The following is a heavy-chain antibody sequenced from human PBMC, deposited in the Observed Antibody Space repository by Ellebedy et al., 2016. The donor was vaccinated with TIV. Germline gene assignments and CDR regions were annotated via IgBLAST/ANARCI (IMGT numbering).Heavy chain of an antibody. J-gene: IGHJ4*02. V-gene: IGHV3-30-3*01. CDR2: ISYDGSNK. Sequence: GESLKIPCAASGFTFSSYAMHGVRLAPGKGLEWVAVISYDGSNKYYADSVKGRFTISRDNSKNTLYLQMNSLRAEDTAVYYCARDPLGYYFDYWGQGTLVTVSS. CDR1: GFTFSSYA. D-gene: IGHD3-10*01. CDR3: ARDPLGYYFDY.